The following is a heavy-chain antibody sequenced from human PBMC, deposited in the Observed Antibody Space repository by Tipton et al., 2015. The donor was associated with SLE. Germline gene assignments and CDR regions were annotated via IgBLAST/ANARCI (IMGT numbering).Heavy chain of an antibody. D-gene: IGHD3-22*01. CDR2: IYASGST. CDR1: GGSISSYY. CDR3: AREGEYYYDNSGRDAFDI. Sequence: TLSLTCTVSGGSISSYYWSWIRQPPGKGLEWIGCIYASGSTNYNPSLKSRVTISVDTSKNQFSLKLSSVTAADTAVYYCAREGEYYYDNSGRDAFDIWGQGTMVTVSS. J-gene: IGHJ3*02. V-gene: IGHV4-4*08.